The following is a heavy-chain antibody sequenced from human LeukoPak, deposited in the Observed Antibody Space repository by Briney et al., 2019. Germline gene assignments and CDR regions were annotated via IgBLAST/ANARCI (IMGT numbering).Heavy chain of an antibody. Sequence: SETLSLTCTVSGGSISSYYWNWIRQSPGKGLEWIGYMYYSGSTNYKPSLKNRVTISVDTSKNQFSLRLTSVTAADTAVYYCARVYCPNGVCYNSRGWFDPWGQGTLVTVSS. J-gene: IGHJ5*02. CDR3: ARVYCPNGVCYNSRGWFDP. D-gene: IGHD2-8*01. CDR1: GGSISSYY. V-gene: IGHV4-59*01. CDR2: MYYSGST.